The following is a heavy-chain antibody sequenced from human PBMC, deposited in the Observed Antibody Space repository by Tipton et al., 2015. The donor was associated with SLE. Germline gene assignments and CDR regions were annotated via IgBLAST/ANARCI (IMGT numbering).Heavy chain of an antibody. J-gene: IGHJ4*02. V-gene: IGHV3-23*01. CDR2: LDGSDDDR. CDR3: VKGRGFHDGSPEY. CDR1: GFTFGSYA. D-gene: IGHD3-22*01. Sequence: SLRLSCAASGFTFGSYAMNWVRQAPGQGLEWVSSLDGSDDDRYYSDTVKGRFTISRDNFRNILHLQMNGLRVEDTALYYCVKGRGFHDGSPEYWGQGTQVTVSS.